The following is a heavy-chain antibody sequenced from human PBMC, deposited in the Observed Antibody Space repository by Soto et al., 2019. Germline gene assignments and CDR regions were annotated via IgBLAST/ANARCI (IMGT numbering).Heavy chain of an antibody. CDR2: ISGSGGST. D-gene: IGHD2-15*01. J-gene: IGHJ6*02. CDR3: AKAGHCSGGSCYHRRAYYYYYGMDV. Sequence: EVQLLESGGGLVQPGGSLRLSCAASGFTFSSYAMSWVRQAPGKGLEWVSAISGSGGSTYYADSVKGRFTISRDKSKNTLYLQMNSLRAEDTAVYYCAKAGHCSGGSCYHRRAYYYYYGMDVWGQGTTVTVSS. CDR1: GFTFSSYA. V-gene: IGHV3-23*01.